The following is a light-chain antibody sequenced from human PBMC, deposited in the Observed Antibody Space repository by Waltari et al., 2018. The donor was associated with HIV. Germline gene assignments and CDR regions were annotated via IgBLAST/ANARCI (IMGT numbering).Light chain of an antibody. CDR1: SSDVGGYNY. J-gene: IGLJ3*02. V-gene: IGLV2-14*03. CDR3: TSYTNIRTWV. CDR2: DVP. Sequence: QSALTQPASVSGSPGQSITISCAGTSSDVGGYNYVSWFQQHPGKAPKLIIYDVPNRPPGVFNRFPGSKSGNTASLTISGLKAEDEADYYCTSYTNIRTWVFGGGTKLTVL.